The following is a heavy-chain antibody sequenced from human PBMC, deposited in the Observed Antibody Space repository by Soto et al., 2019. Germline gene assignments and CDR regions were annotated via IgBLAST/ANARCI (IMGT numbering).Heavy chain of an antibody. Sequence: QVQLVESGGGVVQPGTSLRVSCVGSGFTFRSYVIHWVRQAPGKGLEWVALTSYDGRDKYYADSVRGRFTISRDNSRNTVDLQMVSLKLEDTALYYCARWGTTGGLDVWGQGTLVSVSS. CDR3: ARWGTTGGLDV. V-gene: IGHV3-30*19. J-gene: IGHJ1*01. CDR2: TSYDGRDK. D-gene: IGHD3-16*01. CDR1: GFTFRSYV.